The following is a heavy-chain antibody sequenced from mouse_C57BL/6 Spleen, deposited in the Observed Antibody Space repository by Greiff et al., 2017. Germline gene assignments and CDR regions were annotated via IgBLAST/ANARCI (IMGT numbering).Heavy chain of an antibody. V-gene: IGHV5-4*01. CDR3: AIDPYYYGSSYLYYFDY. J-gene: IGHJ2*01. CDR2: ISDGGSCT. CDR1: GFTFSSYA. D-gene: IGHD1-1*01. Sequence: DVMLVESGGGLVKPGGSLTLSCAASGFTFSSYAMSWVRQTPEKRLEWVATISDGGSCTYYPDNVKGRFTLSRDNAKNNRYLQMSHLKSEDTAMYYCAIDPYYYGSSYLYYFDYWGQGTTLTVSS.